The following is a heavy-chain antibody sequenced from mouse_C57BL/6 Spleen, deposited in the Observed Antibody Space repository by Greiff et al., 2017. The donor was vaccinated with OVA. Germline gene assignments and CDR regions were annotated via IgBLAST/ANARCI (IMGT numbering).Heavy chain of an antibody. CDR2: IYPGSGST. J-gene: IGHJ4*01. CDR1: GYTFTSYW. CDR3: AREDYPYAMDY. D-gene: IGHD1-1*02. V-gene: IGHV1-55*01. Sequence: QVQLQQPGAELVKPGASVKMSCKASGYTFTSYWITWVKQRPGQGLEWIGDIYPGSGSTNYNEKFKGKATLTVDTSSSTAYLQLSSLTSEDSAVYYCAREDYPYAMDYWGQGTSVTVSS.